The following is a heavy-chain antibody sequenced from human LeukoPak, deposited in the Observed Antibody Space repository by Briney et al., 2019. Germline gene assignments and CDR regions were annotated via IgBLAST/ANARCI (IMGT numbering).Heavy chain of an antibody. V-gene: IGHV3-30*02. CDR3: AKDLRWDSTAWYFDY. CDR2: IRYDGTNK. CDR1: GFTFSNFG. D-gene: IGHD6-19*01. J-gene: IGHJ4*02. Sequence: PGGSLRLSCAASGFTFSNFGMHWVRQAPGKGLEWVAFIRYDGTNKYYADSVKGRFTISRDNSKNTLYLQMNSLRPEDTAVYYCAKDLRWDSTAWYFDYWGQGILVTVSS.